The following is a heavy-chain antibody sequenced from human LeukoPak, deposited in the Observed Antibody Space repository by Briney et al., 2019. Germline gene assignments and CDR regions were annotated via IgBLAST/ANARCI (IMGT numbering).Heavy chain of an antibody. D-gene: IGHD6-19*01. CDR2: ISSSSSYI. CDR1: GFTFSSYS. CDR3: AEDHRPGQWLEPFDY. V-gene: IGHV3-21*01. Sequence: GGSLRLSCAASGFTFSSYSMNWVRQAPGKGLEWVSSISSSSSYIYYADSVKGRFTISRDNSKNTLYLQMNSLRAEDTAVYYCAEDHRPGQWLEPFDYWGQGTLVTVSS. J-gene: IGHJ4*02.